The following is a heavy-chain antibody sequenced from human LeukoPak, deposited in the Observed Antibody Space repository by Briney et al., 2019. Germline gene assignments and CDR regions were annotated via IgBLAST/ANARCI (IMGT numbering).Heavy chain of an antibody. V-gene: IGHV3-30*18. J-gene: IGHJ6*02. CDR3: AKTLLPVAYCGGDCYPGDYYYGMDV. CDR1: GFTFSSYG. D-gene: IGHD2-21*02. Sequence: GGSLRLSCAASGFTFSSYGMHWVRQAPGKGLEWVAVISYDGSNKYYADSVKGRFTISRDNSKNTLYPQMNSLRAEDTAVYYCAKTLLPVAYCGGDCYPGDYYYGMDVWGQGTTVTVSS. CDR2: ISYDGSNK.